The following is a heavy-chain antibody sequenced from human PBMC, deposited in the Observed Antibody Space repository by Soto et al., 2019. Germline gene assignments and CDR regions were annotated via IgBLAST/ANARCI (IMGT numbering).Heavy chain of an antibody. D-gene: IGHD3-22*01. CDR2: IYYSGST. V-gene: IGHV4-59*01. CDR3: ARLYDSSGYYALGWFDP. Sequence: SETLSLTCTVSGGSISSYYWSWIRQPPGKGLEWIGYIYYSGSTNYNPSLKSRVTISVDTSKNQFSLKLSSVTAADTAVYYCARLYDSSGYYALGWFDPWGPGTLVTVS. CDR1: GGSISSYY. J-gene: IGHJ5*02.